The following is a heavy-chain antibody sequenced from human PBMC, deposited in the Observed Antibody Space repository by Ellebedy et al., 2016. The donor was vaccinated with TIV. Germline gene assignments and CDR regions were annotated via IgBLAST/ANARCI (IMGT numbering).Heavy chain of an antibody. CDR3: ARDPGFIAAAGGTGDDYYYGMDV. CDR2: IYTSGST. V-gene: IGHV4-4*07. Sequence: MPSETLSLTCTVSGGSISSYYWRWIRQPAGKGLEWIGRIYTSGSTNYNPSLKSRVTMSVDTSKNQFSLKLSSVTAADTAVYYCARDPGFIAAAGGTGDDYYYGMDVWGQGTTVTVSS. D-gene: IGHD6-13*01. CDR1: GGSISSYY. J-gene: IGHJ6*02.